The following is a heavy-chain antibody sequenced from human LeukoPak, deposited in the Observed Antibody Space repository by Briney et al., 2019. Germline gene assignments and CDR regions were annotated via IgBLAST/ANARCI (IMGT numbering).Heavy chain of an antibody. CDR3: TTVSGEPLPLEYFGN. CDR1: GFTFSNAW. D-gene: IGHD1-14*01. CDR2: IKSKYNGGTT. V-gene: IGHV3-15*01. Sequence: GGSLRLSCAATGFTFSNAWMSWVRQAPGKGLEWVGRIKSKYNGGTTDYAAPVKGRFALSRDDSKNTVYLQMNSLKTEDTALYYCTTVSGEPLPLEYFGNWGQGTLVTVSS. J-gene: IGHJ4*02.